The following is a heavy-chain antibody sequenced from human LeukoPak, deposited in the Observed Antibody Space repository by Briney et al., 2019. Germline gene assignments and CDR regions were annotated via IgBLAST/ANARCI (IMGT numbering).Heavy chain of an antibody. J-gene: IGHJ4*02. CDR2: INHSGST. V-gene: IGHV4-34*01. Sequence: PSETLSLTCAVYGVSFSGNYWSWIRQPPGKGLEWIGEINHSGSTNYNPSLKSRVTISVDTSKNQFSLKLSSVTAADTAMYYCATSGYSGYDLNSWGQGTLVTVSS. CDR1: GVSFSGNY. D-gene: IGHD5-12*01. CDR3: ATSGYSGYDLNS.